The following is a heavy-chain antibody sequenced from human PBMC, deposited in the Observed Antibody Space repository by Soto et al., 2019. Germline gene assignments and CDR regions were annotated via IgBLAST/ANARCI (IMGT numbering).Heavy chain of an antibody. Sequence: QVQLVQSGAEVKKPGSSVKVSCKASGGTFSSYAISWVRQAPGQGLEWMGGLIPIFGTANYAQKFQGRVTTTADESTSTTYMELSSLRSEDTAVYYCARERFLELGGGMDVWGQGTTVTVSS. V-gene: IGHV1-69*12. CDR2: LIPIFGTA. CDR3: ARERFLELGGGMDV. J-gene: IGHJ6*02. D-gene: IGHD3-3*01. CDR1: GGTFSSYA.